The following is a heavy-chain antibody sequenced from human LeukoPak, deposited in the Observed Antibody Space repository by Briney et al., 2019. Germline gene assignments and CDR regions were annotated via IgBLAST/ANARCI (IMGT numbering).Heavy chain of an antibody. CDR3: ARSGFGELDFDY. Sequence: ASVKVSCKASGYTFTSYGISWVRQAPGQGLEWMGWINPNSGGTNYAQKFQGRVTMTRDTSISTAYMELSRLRSDDTAVYYCARSGFGELDFDYWGQGTLVTVSS. J-gene: IGHJ4*02. D-gene: IGHD3-10*01. V-gene: IGHV1-2*02. CDR2: INPNSGGT. CDR1: GYTFTSYG.